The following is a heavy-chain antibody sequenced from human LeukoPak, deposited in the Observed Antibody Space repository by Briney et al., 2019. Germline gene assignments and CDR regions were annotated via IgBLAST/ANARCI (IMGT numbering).Heavy chain of an antibody. V-gene: IGHV3-11*01. Sequence: GGSLRLSCAASGFTFSDCYMSWIRQAPGKGLEWVSYISSSGSTIYYADSVKGRFTISRDNAKNSLYLQMNSLRAEDTAVYYCARTPGYSSSTQHNWFDPWGQGTLVTVSS. D-gene: IGHD6-6*01. CDR2: ISSSGSTI. J-gene: IGHJ5*02. CDR3: ARTPGYSSSTQHNWFDP. CDR1: GFTFSDCY.